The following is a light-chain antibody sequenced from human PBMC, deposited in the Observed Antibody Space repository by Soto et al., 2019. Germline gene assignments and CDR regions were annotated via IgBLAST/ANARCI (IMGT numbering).Light chain of an antibody. CDR1: SSDVGAYNY. CDR2: EVT. Sequence: QSALTQPPSASGSPGQSVTISCTGTSSDVGAYNYVSWYQQHPGKAPKLMIYEVTKRPSGVPDRFSGSKSVNTASLTVSGLQAEDEADYYFSSFAGSIFYVFGTGTKLTVL. CDR3: SSFAGSIFYV. V-gene: IGLV2-8*01. J-gene: IGLJ1*01.